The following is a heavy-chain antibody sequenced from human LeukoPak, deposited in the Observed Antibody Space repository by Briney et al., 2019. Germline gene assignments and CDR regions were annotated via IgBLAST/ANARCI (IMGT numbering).Heavy chain of an antibody. Sequence: GGSLRLSCAASGFTVSSNYMSWVRQAPGKGLEWVSVIYSGGSTYYADSVKGRFTISRDNSKNTLYFQMNSLRAEDTAVYYCARDSEAPGPYGMDVWGQGTTVTVSS. J-gene: IGHJ6*02. CDR2: IYSGGST. V-gene: IGHV3-66*01. CDR1: GFTVSSNY. CDR3: ARDSEAPGPYGMDV.